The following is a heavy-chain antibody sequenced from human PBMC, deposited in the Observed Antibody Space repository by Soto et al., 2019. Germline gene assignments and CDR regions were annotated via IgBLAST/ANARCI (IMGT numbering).Heavy chain of an antibody. J-gene: IGHJ6*03. Sequence: HPGGSLRLSCAASGFTFSSYGMHWVRQAPGKGLEWVAVISYDGSNKYYADSVKGRFTISRDNSKNTLYLQMNSLRAEDTAVYYCAKSAGCRYCYYMDVWGKGTTVTVSS. CDR1: GFTFSSYG. D-gene: IGHD2-8*01. CDR2: ISYDGSNK. CDR3: AKSAGCRYCYYMDV. V-gene: IGHV3-30*18.